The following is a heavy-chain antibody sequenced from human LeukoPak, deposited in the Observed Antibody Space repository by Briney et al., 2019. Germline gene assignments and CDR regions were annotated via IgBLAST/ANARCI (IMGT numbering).Heavy chain of an antibody. D-gene: IGHD1-26*01. CDR1: GGSISSSNW. V-gene: IGHV4-4*02. CDR3: ASSGGELLWGDV. J-gene: IGHJ6*04. CDR2: IYHSGNT. Sequence: PSGTLSLTCAVSGGSISSSNWWSWVRQPPGKGLEWIGEIYHSGNTNYNPSLKSRVTISVDKSKNQFSLRLSSVTAADTAVYYCASSGGELLWGDVGGKGTTVTVSS.